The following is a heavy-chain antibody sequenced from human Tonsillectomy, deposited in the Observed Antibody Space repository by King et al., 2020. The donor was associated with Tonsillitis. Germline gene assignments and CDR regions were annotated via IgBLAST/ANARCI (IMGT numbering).Heavy chain of an antibody. D-gene: IGHD4-23*01. J-gene: IGHJ3*02. CDR3: AKQHFGGAFDI. CDR1: GFTFSNYG. V-gene: IGHV3-30*18. Sequence: VQLVESGGGVVQPGRSLRLSCAASGFTFSNYGMHWVRQAPGKGLEWVGLVSYDGRNKHYEDSVKGRFTISRDNSKNTLYLQMNSLRAEDTAVYYCAKQHFGGAFDIWGQGTMVTVSS. CDR2: VSYDGRNK.